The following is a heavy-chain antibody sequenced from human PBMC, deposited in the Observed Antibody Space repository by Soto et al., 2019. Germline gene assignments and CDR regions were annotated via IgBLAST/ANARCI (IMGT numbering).Heavy chain of an antibody. D-gene: IGHD6-13*01. CDR1: GYTFTSYG. J-gene: IGHJ5*02. CDR3: ATVFVAAAGFNWFDP. CDR2: ISAYNGNT. Sequence: ASVKVSCKASGYTFTSYGISWVRQAPGQGLEWMGWISAYNGNTNYAQKLQGRVTMTTDTSTSTAYMELRSLRSDDTAVYYCATVFVAAAGFNWFDPWGQGTLVTVSS. V-gene: IGHV1-18*01.